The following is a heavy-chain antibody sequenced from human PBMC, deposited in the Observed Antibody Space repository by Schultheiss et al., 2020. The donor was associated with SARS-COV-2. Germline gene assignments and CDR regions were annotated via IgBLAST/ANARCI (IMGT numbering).Heavy chain of an antibody. CDR1: GGSVSSGSYY. D-gene: IGHD6-13*01. Sequence: SETLSLTCTVSGGSVSSGSYYWSWIRQPPGKGLEWIGSIYYSGSTYYNPSLKSRVTISVDTSKNQFSLKLSSVTAADTAVYYCARDEAAGSRGAFDIWGQGTMVTVSS. CDR2: IYYSGST. J-gene: IGHJ3*02. V-gene: IGHV4-39*07. CDR3: ARDEAAGSRGAFDI.